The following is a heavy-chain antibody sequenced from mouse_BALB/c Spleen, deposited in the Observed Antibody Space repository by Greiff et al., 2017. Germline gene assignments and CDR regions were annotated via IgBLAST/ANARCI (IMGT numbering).Heavy chain of an antibody. V-gene: IGHV5-12-2*01. CDR1: GFTFSSYT. Sequence: EVQVVESGGGLVQPGGSLKLSCAASGFTFSSYTMSWVRQTPEKRLEWVAYISNGGGSTYYPDTVKGRFTISRDNAKNTLYLQMSSLKSEDTAMYYCARHEYGNFFDYWGQGTTLTVSS. D-gene: IGHD2-10*02. J-gene: IGHJ2*01. CDR2: ISNGGGST. CDR3: ARHEYGNFFDY.